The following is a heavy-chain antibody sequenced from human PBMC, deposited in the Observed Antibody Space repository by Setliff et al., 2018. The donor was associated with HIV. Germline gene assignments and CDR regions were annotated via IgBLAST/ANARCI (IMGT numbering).Heavy chain of an antibody. CDR2: ISSSSSTI. D-gene: IGHD6-13*01. CDR3: AREGIAAAGSYSYGFGQIDY. Sequence: LRLSCAASGFTFSSYDMNWVRQAPGKGLEWVSYISSSSSTIYYADSVKGRFTISRDNAKNSLYLQMNSLRAEDTAVYYCAREGIAAAGSYSYGFGQIDYWGQGTLVTVSS. CDR1: GFTFSSYD. V-gene: IGHV3-48*01. J-gene: IGHJ4*02.